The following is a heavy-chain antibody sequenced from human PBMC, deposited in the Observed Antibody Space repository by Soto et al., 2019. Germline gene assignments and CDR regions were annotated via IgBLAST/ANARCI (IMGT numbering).Heavy chain of an antibody. D-gene: IGHD4-4*01. CDR3: AKDFGLQYWSWFDP. V-gene: IGHV3-7*05. J-gene: IGHJ5*02. Sequence: PGGSLRLSCAASGFTFSSYWMSWVRQAPGKGLEWVANIKQDGSEKYYVDSVKGRFTISRDNAKNSLYLQMNSLRAEDTAVYYCAKDFGLQYWSWFDPWGQGTLVTVSS. CDR1: GFTFSSYW. CDR2: IKQDGSEK.